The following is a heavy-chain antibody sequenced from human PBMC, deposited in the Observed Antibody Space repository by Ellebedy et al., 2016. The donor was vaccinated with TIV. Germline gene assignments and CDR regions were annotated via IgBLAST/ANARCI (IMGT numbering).Heavy chain of an antibody. CDR2: IYPGDSDT. CDR3: ARHAITMVRGVIPRHDYYYGMDV. V-gene: IGHV5-51*01. J-gene: IGHJ6*02. CDR1: GYSFTSYW. D-gene: IGHD3-10*01. Sequence: GESLKISCKGSGYSFTSYWIGWVRQMPGKGLEWMGIIYPGDSDTRYSPSFQGQVTISADKSISTAYLQWSSLKASDTAMYYCARHAITMVRGVIPRHDYYYGMDVWGQGTTVTVSS.